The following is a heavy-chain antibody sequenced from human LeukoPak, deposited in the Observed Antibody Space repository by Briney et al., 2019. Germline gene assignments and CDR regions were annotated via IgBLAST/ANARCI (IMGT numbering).Heavy chain of an antibody. CDR2: INHSGST. CDR3: ARGRGSSGWYWGRYFDY. CDR1: GGSFSGYY. D-gene: IGHD6-19*01. J-gene: IGHJ4*02. V-gene: IGHV4-34*01. Sequence: SETLSLTCAVYGGSFSGYYWSWIRQPPGKGLEWIGEINHSGSTNYNPSLKGRVTISVDTSKNQFSLKLSSVTAADTAVYYCARGRGSSGWYWGRYFDYWGQGTLVTVSS.